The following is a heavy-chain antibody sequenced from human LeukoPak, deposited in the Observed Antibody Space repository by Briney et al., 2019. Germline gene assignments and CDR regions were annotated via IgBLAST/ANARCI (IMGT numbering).Heavy chain of an antibody. Sequence: PSETLSPSCAVYGGSFSGYYWSWIRQPPGKGLEWIGEINHSGSTNYNPSLKSRVTISVDTSKNQFSLKLSSVTAADTAVYYCARQTNWFDPWGQGTLVTVSS. CDR1: GGSFSGYY. CDR3: ARQTNWFDP. J-gene: IGHJ5*02. V-gene: IGHV4-34*01. CDR2: INHSGST.